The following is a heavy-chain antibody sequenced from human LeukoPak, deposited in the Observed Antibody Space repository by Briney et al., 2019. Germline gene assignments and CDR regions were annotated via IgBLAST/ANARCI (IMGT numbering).Heavy chain of an antibody. Sequence: ASVKVSCKASGYTFTSYVINWVRQATGQGREWMGWMNPNSGNTGYAQKFQGRVTMTRNTSISTAYMELSSLRSEDTAVCYCAMKGITMVRGVIQVDWFDPWGQGTLVTVSS. V-gene: IGHV1-8*01. CDR1: GYTFTSYV. CDR2: MNPNSGNT. CDR3: AMKGITMVRGVIQVDWFDP. D-gene: IGHD3-10*01. J-gene: IGHJ5*02.